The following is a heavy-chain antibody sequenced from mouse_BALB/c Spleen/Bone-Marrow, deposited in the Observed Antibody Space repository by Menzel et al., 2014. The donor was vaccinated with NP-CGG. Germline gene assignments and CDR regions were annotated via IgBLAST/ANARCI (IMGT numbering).Heavy chain of an antibody. CDR1: GFSLTSYG. V-gene: IGHV2-2*02. CDR2: IWSGGST. Sequence: QVRLQQSGPGLVQPSQSLSITCTVSGFSLTSYGVHWVRQSPGKGLEWLGVIWSGGSTDYNAAFISRLSISKDNSKSQVFFKMNSLQANDTAIYYCARNEGNYVDAMGYWGQGTSVTVSS. D-gene: IGHD2-1*01. J-gene: IGHJ4*01. CDR3: ARNEGNYVDAMGY.